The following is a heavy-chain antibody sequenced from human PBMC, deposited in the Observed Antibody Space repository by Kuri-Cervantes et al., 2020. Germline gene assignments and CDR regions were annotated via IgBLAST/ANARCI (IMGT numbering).Heavy chain of an antibody. CDR1: GFTFSSYE. D-gene: IGHD3/OR15-3a*01. CDR3: VRDSDKPYIISDFSHADY. Sequence: GESLKISCAASGFTFSSYEMNWVRQAPGKGLEWVSYISSSGSTIYYADSVKGRFTASRDNAKNSLHLLMNSLRDEDTAVYYCVRDSDKPYIISDFSHADYWGQGTLVTVSS. V-gene: IGHV3-48*03. J-gene: IGHJ4*02. CDR2: ISSSGSTI.